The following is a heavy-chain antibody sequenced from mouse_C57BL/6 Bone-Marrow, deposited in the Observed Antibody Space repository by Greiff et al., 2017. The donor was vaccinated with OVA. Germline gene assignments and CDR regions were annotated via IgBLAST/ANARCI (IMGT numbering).Heavy chain of an antibody. D-gene: IGHD2-3*01. V-gene: IGHV5-4*03. CDR3: ARGWVLYYAMDY. CDR2: ISDGGSYT. Sequence: EVKLMESGGGLVKPGGSLKLSCAASGFTFSSYALSWVRQTPAQRLEWVATISDGGSYTYYPDNVKGRFTISRDNAKNNLYLHMSHLKSEDTAMYYCARGWVLYYAMDYWGQGTSVTVSS. J-gene: IGHJ4*01. CDR1: GFTFSSYA.